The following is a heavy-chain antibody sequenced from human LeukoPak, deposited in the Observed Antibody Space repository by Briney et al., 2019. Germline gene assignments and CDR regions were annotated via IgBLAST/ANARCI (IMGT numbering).Heavy chain of an antibody. CDR1: GGTFSTFA. CDR3: VRDSLSITKTAAGDTFDI. CDR2: IIPIFATA. D-gene: IGHD1-20*01. Sequence: ASVKVSCKASGGTFSTFAISWVRQAPGQGLEWMGGIIPIFATANHAEKFQGRVTITADQSTSTAYVELSSLRSEDTAVYYCVRDSLSITKTAAGDTFDIWGQGTMVTVSS. V-gene: IGHV1-69*13. J-gene: IGHJ3*02.